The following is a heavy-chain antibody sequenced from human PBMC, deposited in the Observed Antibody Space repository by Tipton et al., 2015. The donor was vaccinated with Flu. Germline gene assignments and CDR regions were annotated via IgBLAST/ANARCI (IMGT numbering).Heavy chain of an antibody. CDR1: GGSFSGYY. CDR2: INHSGST. D-gene: IGHD2-8*01. V-gene: IGHV4-34*01. CDR3: ASELYYHSGRLDY. J-gene: IGHJ4*02. Sequence: LRLSCAVYGGSFSGYYWSWIRQPPGKGLEWIGEINHSGSTNYNPSLKSRVTISVDTSKNQFSLKLSSVTAADTAVYYCASELYYHSGRLDYWGQGTLVTVSS.